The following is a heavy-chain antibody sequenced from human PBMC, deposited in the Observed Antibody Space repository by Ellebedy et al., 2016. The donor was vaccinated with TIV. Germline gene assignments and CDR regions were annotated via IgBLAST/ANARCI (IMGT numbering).Heavy chain of an antibody. V-gene: IGHV1-18*04. CDR1: GYTFSSFG. CDR2: ISAYNGDT. Sequence: ASVKVSCKASGYTFSSFGITWVRQAPGQGLEWMGWISAYNGDTKYAQKVQGRVTMTTDTPTSTGYMELRSLRSDDTAVYYCATDPDGVYGDTSAYWGRGTLVTV. J-gene: IGHJ4*02. CDR3: ATDPDGVYGDTSAY. D-gene: IGHD4-17*01.